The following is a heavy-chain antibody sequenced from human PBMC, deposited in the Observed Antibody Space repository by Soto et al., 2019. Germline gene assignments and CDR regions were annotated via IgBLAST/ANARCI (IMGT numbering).Heavy chain of an antibody. CDR2: INGKTDGETT. D-gene: IGHD3-16*02. V-gene: IGHV3-15*07. Sequence: EVPLVESGGALIKPGGSLRLSCAVSGFSFSSTFMNWVRQAPGKGLEWVGRINGKTDGETTDFAAPVKGRFTISRDYSKNTLYLEMNSLKTEDTAVYYCATEYFYRLNYWGQGTLVTVPS. J-gene: IGHJ4*02. CDR3: ATEYFYRLNY. CDR1: GFSFSSTF.